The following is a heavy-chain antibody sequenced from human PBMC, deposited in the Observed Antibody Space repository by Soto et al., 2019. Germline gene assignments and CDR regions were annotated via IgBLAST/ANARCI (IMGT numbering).Heavy chain of an antibody. D-gene: IGHD3-10*01. CDR1: GGSISSSSYY. J-gene: IGHJ6*02. V-gene: IGHV4-39*01. CDR3: ASTEVVRGVILGMDV. Sequence: QLQLQESGPGLVKPSETLSLTCTVSGGSISSSSYYWGWIRQPPGKGLEWIGSIYYSGSTYYNPSLKSRVTISVDTSKNQFSLKLSSVTAADTAVYYCASTEVVRGVILGMDVWGQGTTVTVSS. CDR2: IYYSGST.